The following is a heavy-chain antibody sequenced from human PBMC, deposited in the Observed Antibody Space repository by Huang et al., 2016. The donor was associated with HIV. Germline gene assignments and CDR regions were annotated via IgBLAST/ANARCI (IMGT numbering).Heavy chain of an antibody. D-gene: IGHD1-1*01. CDR1: GGTFRSYA. Sequence: QVQLVQSAAEVKKPGSSVKVSCEASGGTFRSYAISWVRQVPGQGLEWMGGIIPIFGTTNYPQKFQGRGTITADESSSTAYMGRRSLRSEDTAVYYCARASGRIQLPGGYFDLWGRGTLVTVSS. J-gene: IGHJ2*01. V-gene: IGHV1-69*01. CDR2: IIPIFGTT. CDR3: ARASGRIQLPGGYFDL.